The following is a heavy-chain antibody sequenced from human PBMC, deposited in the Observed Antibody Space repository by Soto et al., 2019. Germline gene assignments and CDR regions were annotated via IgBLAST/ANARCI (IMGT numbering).Heavy chain of an antibody. CDR1: GYTFTTSG. D-gene: IGHD1-26*01. J-gene: IGHJ6*02. Sequence: QVQLVQSGPEVKKPGASVKVSCEASGYTFTTSGISWVRQAPGQRLEWMGWISTYNGDTNSAQKFQGRVTMTADTSSXPVYMELMSLKSDDTAVYYCARQGSWPYYYYGLDVWGQGTTVTVSS. V-gene: IGHV1-18*01. CDR2: ISTYNGDT. CDR3: ARQGSWPYYYYGLDV.